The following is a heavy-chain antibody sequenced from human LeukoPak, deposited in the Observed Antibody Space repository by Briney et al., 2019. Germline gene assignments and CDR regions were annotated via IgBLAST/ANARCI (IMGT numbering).Heavy chain of an antibody. D-gene: IGHD4-11*01. J-gene: IGHJ4*02. CDR1: GLTFSSSS. CDR3: ARAMTTEANDY. V-gene: IGHV3-48*01. CDR2: ISSSSTTI. Sequence: GGSLRLSCAASGLTFSSSSISWVCQAPGKGLEWVSYISSSSTTIYYADSVKGRFTVSRDNAKNSLYLQMNNLKVEDTAVYYCARAMTTEANDYWGQGTLVTVSS.